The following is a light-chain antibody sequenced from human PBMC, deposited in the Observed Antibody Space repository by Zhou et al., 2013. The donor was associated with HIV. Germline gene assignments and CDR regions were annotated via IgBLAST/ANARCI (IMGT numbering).Light chain of an antibody. CDR1: HDVGTS. V-gene: IGKV1-16*01. CDR3: QQYNTFSVT. J-gene: IGKJ1*01. Sequence: IQMTQSPPSLSTYVGDRVTITCRASHDVGTSLAWFQQRPGKAPKSLIYAASRSQSGVPSRFSGSGSGTEFTLTISSLQPDDFATYYCQQYNTFSVTFGQGTKVEIK. CDR2: AAS.